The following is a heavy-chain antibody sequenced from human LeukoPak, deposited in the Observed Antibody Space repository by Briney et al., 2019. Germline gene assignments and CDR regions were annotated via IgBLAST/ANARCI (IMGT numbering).Heavy chain of an antibody. CDR2: ISYDGSNK. V-gene: IGHV3-30-3*01. J-gene: IGHJ6*02. D-gene: IGHD3-3*01. CDR3: ARDTAYYDFWSRENYYYGMDV. CDR1: GFTFSSYA. Sequence: GRSLRLSCAASGFTFSSYAMHWVRQAPGKGLVWVAIISYDGSNKYYADSVKGRFTISRDNSKNTLYLQINSLRAEDTAVYYCARDTAYYDFWSRENYYYGMDVWGQGTTVTVSS.